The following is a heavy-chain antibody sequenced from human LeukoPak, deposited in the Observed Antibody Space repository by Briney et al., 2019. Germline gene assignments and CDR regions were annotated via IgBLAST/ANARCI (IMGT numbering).Heavy chain of an antibody. CDR1: GFTFSSYA. D-gene: IGHD1-26*01. J-gene: IGHJ4*02. V-gene: IGHV3-23*01. CDR3: AKDPHRIVGATTVDY. Sequence: PGASLRLSCAASGFTFSSYAMSWVRQAPGKGLEWVSAISGSGGSTYYADSVEGRFTISRDNSKNTLYLKMNSLRAEDTAVYYCAKDPHRIVGATTVDYWGQGTLVTVSS. CDR2: ISGSGGST.